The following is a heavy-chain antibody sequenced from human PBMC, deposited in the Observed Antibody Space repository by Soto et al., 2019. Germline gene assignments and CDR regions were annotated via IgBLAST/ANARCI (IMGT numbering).Heavy chain of an antibody. CDR2: IYYSGST. D-gene: IGHD6-13*01. Sequence: SETLSLTCTVSGGSISSYYWSWIRQPPGKGLESIGYIYYSGSTNYNPSLTSRVPISVDTSKTQFSLKLSSVTAADTAVYYCARGGRSSWYLGWFDPWGQGALVTVSS. V-gene: IGHV4-59*01. CDR3: ARGGRSSWYLGWFDP. J-gene: IGHJ5*02. CDR1: GGSISSYY.